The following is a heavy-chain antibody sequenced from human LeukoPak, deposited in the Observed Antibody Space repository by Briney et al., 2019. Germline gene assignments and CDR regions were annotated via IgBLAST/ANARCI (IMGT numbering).Heavy chain of an antibody. Sequence: SETLSLTCTVSGGSISSYYWSWIRQPAGKGLEWIGRIYTSGSTNYNPSLKSRVTISVDKSKNQFSLKLSSVTAADTAVYYCARAKGYSNYYWFDPWGHGTLVTVSS. CDR1: GGSISSYY. CDR2: IYTSGST. CDR3: ARAKGYSNYYWFDP. D-gene: IGHD4-11*01. J-gene: IGHJ5*02. V-gene: IGHV4-4*07.